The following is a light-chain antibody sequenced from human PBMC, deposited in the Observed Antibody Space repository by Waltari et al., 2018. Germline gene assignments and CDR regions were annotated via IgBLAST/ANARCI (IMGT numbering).Light chain of an antibody. CDR3: NSYTGSNTLV. V-gene: IGLV2-14*03. CDR2: DVS. CDR1: SSDIGSYNY. Sequence: QSALTQPASVSGSPGQSITISCTGTSSDIGSYNYVSLYQQHPGKAPKLMIYDVSNRPSGVSSRFSGSKSGNTAPLTISGLQTEDEADYYCNSYTGSNTLVFGGGTKLTVL. J-gene: IGLJ2*01.